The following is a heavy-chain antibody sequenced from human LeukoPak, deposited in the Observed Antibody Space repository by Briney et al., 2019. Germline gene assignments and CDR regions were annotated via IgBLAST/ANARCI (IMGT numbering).Heavy chain of an antibody. D-gene: IGHD3-16*01. CDR2: LRFDE. CDR3: AREQYSYYMDV. J-gene: IGHJ6*03. V-gene: IGHV3-30*02. CDR1: GFILSNDG. Sequence: GGSLRLSCAASGFILSNDGMRWVRQTPGKGLEWVALLRFDEFYADSVKGRFTISRDISKSTVYLQMKRLTVDDTAMYYCAREQYSYYMDVWGKGTTVTVSS.